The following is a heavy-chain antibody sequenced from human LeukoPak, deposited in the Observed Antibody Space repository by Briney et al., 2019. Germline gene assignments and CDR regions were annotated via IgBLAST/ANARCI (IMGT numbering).Heavy chain of an antibody. CDR1: GFTFSNYA. CDR2: ITSGGGTT. D-gene: IGHD2-15*01. J-gene: IGHJ6*02. Sequence: GGSLRLSCAASGFTFSNYAMSWVRQAPGKALEWVSAITSGGGTTYYAGSVKGRFTISRDNSKNTVDLQMNSLRAEDTAKYYCAKWRRYCSGGNCYEGDYGLDVWGQGTTVTVSS. V-gene: IGHV3-23*01. CDR3: AKWRRYCSGGNCYEGDYGLDV.